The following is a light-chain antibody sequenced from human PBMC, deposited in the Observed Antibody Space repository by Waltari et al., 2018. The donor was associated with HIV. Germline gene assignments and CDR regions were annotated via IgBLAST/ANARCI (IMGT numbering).Light chain of an antibody. CDR1: SPNIGAGYD. V-gene: IGLV1-40*01. J-gene: IGLJ3*02. Sequence: QSVLTPPPSLSGAPGQRVTISCTGSSPNIGAGYDLHWYQQLPGTTPKLLICGNTNRPSGVPDRFSASKSGTSASLAITGLQAEDEGTYYCQSYDNSLSGHWGFGGGTKLTVL. CDR3: QSYDNSLSGHWG. CDR2: GNT.